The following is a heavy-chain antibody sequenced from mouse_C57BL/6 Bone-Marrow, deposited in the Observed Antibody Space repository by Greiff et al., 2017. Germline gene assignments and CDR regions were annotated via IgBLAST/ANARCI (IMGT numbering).Heavy chain of an antibody. CDR1: GYTFTSYG. D-gene: IGHD2-3*01. J-gene: IGHJ2*01. CDR2: IYPRSGNT. Sequence: QVQLQQSGAELARPGASVKLSCKASGYTFTSYGIRWVKQRTGQGLEWIGKIYPRSGNTYYNEKFKGKATLTVAKSSSTAYMELRRLTSEDSAVYCGARGDGYYYFFDYWGQGTTLTVSS. V-gene: IGHV1-81*01. CDR3: ARGDGYYYFFDY.